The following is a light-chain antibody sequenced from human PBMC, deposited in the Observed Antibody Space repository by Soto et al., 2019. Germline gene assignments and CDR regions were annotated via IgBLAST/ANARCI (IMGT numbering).Light chain of an antibody. CDR2: AAS. CDR3: QRYDTYSWT. V-gene: IGKV1-5*03. J-gene: IGKJ1*01. Sequence: DIQMTQSPSTLSASVGDRVTITCRASQSISSWLAWYKQKPGKAPKLLIYAASGLASGVPSRFSGSVSGTEFTLTISSLQPDDFATYYCQRYDTYSWTFGQGTKGDIK. CDR1: QSISSW.